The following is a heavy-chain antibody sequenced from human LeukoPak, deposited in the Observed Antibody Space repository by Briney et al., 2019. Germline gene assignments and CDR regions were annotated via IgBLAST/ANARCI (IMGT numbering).Heavy chain of an antibody. Sequence: SETLSLTCAVYGGSFSGYYWSWIRQPPGKGLEWIGEINHSGSTNYNPSLKSRVTISVDRSKNQFSLKLSSVTAADTAVYYCARGPRENYYYYGMDVWGQGTTVTVSS. CDR3: ARGPRENYYYYGMDV. CDR2: INHSGST. J-gene: IGHJ6*02. CDR1: GGSFSGYY. V-gene: IGHV4-34*01.